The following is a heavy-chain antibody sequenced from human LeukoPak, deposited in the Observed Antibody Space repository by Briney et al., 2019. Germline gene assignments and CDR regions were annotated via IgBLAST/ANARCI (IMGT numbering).Heavy chain of an antibody. D-gene: IGHD2/OR15-2a*01. Sequence: SETLSLTCIVPGGSISSSSYYWAWIRQSPGKGLEWIGTFSSGGSAYYNPSLTSRVSISKDTSDNQFSLRLYSVTAADTAVYYCAREGIVRTYDQWGQGTLVTVSS. CDR2: FSSGGSA. CDR1: GGSISSSSYY. J-gene: IGHJ4*02. V-gene: IGHV4-39*07. CDR3: AREGIVRTYDQ.